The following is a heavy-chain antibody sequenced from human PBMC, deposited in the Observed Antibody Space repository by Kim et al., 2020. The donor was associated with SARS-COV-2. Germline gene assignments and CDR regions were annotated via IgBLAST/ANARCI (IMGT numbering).Heavy chain of an antibody. V-gene: IGHV3-30-3*01. CDR3: ARDPAGGSYIFGYGMDV. J-gene: IGHJ6*02. D-gene: IGHD1-26*01. CDR2: ISYDGSNK. Sequence: GGSLRLSCAASGFTFSSYAMHWVRQAPGKGLEWVAVISYDGSNKYYADSVKGRFTISRDNSKNTLYLQMNSLRAEDTAVYYCARDPAGGSYIFGYGMDVWGQGTTVTVSS. CDR1: GFTFSSYA.